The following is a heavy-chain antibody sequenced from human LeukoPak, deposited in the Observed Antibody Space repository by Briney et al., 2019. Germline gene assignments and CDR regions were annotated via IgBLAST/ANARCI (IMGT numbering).Heavy chain of an antibody. J-gene: IGHJ4*02. Sequence: RESGPALVKPTQTLTLTCTFSGFSLSTSGMCVSWIRQPPGKALGWLARIDWDDDKYYSTSLKTRLTISKDTSKNQVVLTMTNMDPVDTATYYCARTYYYDSSGYHLDYWGQGTLVTVSS. D-gene: IGHD3-22*01. CDR2: IDWDDDK. V-gene: IGHV2-70*11. CDR1: GFSLSTSGMC. CDR3: ARTYYYDSSGYHLDY.